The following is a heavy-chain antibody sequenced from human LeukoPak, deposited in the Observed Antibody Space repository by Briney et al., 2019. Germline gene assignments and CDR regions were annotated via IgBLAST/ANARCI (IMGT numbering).Heavy chain of an antibody. Sequence: SGTLSLTCGVSGGSISSSHWWSWVRQPPGKGLEWIGEIHHTGSTNYNSSLKSRVTISVDKSKNQFSLKLSSTTAADTAVYYCAREFVQGSSLPYFDSWGQGTLVTVSS. CDR3: AREFVQGSSLPYFDS. CDR1: GGSISSSHW. CDR2: IHHTGST. J-gene: IGHJ4*02. D-gene: IGHD1-26*01. V-gene: IGHV4-4*02.